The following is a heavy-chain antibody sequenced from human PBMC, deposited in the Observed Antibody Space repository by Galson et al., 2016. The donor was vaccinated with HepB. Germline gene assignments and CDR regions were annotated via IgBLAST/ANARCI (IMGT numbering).Heavy chain of an antibody. D-gene: IGHD3-22*01. V-gene: IGHV3-23*01. CDR1: GFTFSSYA. CDR3: AKYRVVGATARKFDC. Sequence: SLRLSCAASGFTFSSYAMSWVRQAPGKGLQWVSSIGSGGVPTYHAESVKGRFTISKDNSRNTLFLQTNSLRAEDTAVYYCAKYRVVGATARKFDCWGQGNLVTDSS. J-gene: IGHJ4*02. CDR2: IGSGGVPT.